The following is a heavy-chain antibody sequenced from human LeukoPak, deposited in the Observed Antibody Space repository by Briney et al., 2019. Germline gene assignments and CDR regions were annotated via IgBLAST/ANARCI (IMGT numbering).Heavy chain of an antibody. CDR3: AKGYSYGFYTAFDI. D-gene: IGHD5-18*01. CDR1: GFTFDDYA. Sequence: GGSLRLSCAASGFTFDDYAMHWVRQAPGKGLEWVSGISWNSGSIGYADSVKGRFTISRDNAKDSLYLQMNSLRAEDTALYYCAKGYSYGFYTAFDIWGQGTMVTVSS. V-gene: IGHV3-9*01. CDR2: ISWNSGSI. J-gene: IGHJ3*02.